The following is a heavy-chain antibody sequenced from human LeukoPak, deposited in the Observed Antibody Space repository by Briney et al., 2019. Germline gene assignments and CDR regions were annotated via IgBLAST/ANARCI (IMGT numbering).Heavy chain of an antibody. D-gene: IGHD6-13*01. CDR1: GGSISSSSYY. Sequence: SETLSLTCTVSGGSISSSSYYWGWIRQPPGKGLEWIGSIYYSGSTYYNPSLKSRVTISVDTSKNQFSLKLSSVTAADTAVYYCARGEIAAAGDWGQGTLVTVSS. CDR3: ARGEIAAAGD. CDR2: IYYSGST. J-gene: IGHJ4*02. V-gene: IGHV4-39*01.